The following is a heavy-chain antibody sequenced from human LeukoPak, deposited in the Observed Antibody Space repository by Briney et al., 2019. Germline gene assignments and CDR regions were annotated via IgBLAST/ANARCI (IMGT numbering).Heavy chain of an antibody. CDR2: INPNSGGT. D-gene: IGHD3-22*01. J-gene: IGHJ4*02. Sequence: ASVKVSCKASEYTFTGYYMHWVRQAPGQGLEWMGWINPNSGGTNYAQKFQGRVTMTRDTSISTAYMELSRLRSDDTAVYYCARAYYYDSSPEDYWGQGTPVTVSS. V-gene: IGHV1-2*02. CDR1: EYTFTGYY. CDR3: ARAYYYDSSPEDY.